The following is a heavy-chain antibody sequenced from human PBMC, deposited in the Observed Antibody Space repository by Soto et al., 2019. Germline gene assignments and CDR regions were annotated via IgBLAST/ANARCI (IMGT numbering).Heavy chain of an antibody. CDR2: ISYDGSNK. CDR1: GFTFSSYG. CDR3: AKDNGSGCDWLRVGDASDI. J-gene: IGHJ3*02. D-gene: IGHD5-12*01. V-gene: IGHV3-30*18. Sequence: QVQLVESGGGVVQPGRSLRLSCAASGFTFSSYGMHWVRQAPGKGLEWVAVISYDGSNKYYADSVKGRITISRDNSKNTRYLQMNSVRGDDTAVYYCAKDNGSGCDWLRVGDASDIWGQGTMVTVSS.